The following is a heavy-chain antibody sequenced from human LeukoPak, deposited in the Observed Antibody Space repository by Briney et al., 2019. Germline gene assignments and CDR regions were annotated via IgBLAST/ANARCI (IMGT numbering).Heavy chain of an antibody. V-gene: IGHV4-39*01. J-gene: IGHJ4*02. CDR3: ATATQVATFDY. D-gene: IGHD5-12*01. CDR1: GASISSPVYY. CDR2: VYYTGHT. Sequence: SETLSLTCSVSGASISSPVYYWGWIRQTPGKGLEWLGSVYYTGHTYHNPSLKSQVTMSVDTSKNQFSLKLSSVTAADTAVYYCATATQVATFDYWGQGTLVTVSS.